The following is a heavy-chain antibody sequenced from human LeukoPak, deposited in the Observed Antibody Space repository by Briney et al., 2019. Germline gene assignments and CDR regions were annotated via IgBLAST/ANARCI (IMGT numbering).Heavy chain of an antibody. CDR2: INHSGST. J-gene: IGHJ5*02. V-gene: IGHV4-34*01. D-gene: IGHD3-22*01. Sequence: PSETLSLTCAVYGGSFSGYYWSWIRQPPGKGLEWIGEINHSGSTNYNPSLKSRVTISVDTSKNQFSLKLSSVTAADTAVYYCAVGVIVVAKSSWFDPWGQGTLVTVSS. CDR1: GGSFSGYY. CDR3: AVGVIVVAKSSWFDP.